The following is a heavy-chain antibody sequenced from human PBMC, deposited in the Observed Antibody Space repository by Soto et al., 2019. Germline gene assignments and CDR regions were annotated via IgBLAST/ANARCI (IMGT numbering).Heavy chain of an antibody. CDR1: GFTFSRYG. J-gene: IGHJ6*02. CDR2: IWYDVSNK. CDR3: PRGTIWGGVXXYGMDG. D-gene: IGHD3-16*01. Sequence: GGSLRLSCSASGFTFSRYGMHWVRHAPGKGLECVAVIWYDVSNKDYADSVKGLFTISGDNSNNKLXLKMNSLRAEYTAVYYFPRGTIWGGVXXYGMDGWCQGSTVIV. V-gene: IGHV3-33*01.